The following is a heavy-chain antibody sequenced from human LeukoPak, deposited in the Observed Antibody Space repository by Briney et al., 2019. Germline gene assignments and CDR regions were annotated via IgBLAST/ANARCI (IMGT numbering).Heavy chain of an antibody. J-gene: IGHJ4*02. V-gene: IGHV4-4*02. CDR2: VHLDGRT. CDR3: AREGGFYRPLDY. D-gene: IGHD3-3*01. CDR1: GGSVSSTNW. Sequence: KTSETLSLTCAVSGGSVSSTNWWTWFRHPPGKGLEWIGEVHLDGRTNYNPSLTGRLTMSVDLYENHISLKLTSVTAADTAVYYCAREGGFYRPLDYSGQGTLVTVSS.